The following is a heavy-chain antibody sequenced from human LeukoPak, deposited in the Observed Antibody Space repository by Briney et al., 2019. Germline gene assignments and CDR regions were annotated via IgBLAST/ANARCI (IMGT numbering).Heavy chain of an antibody. J-gene: IGHJ4*02. CDR1: GGSISRGSYY. D-gene: IGHD5-24*01. V-gene: IGHV4-61*02. Sequence: PSQTLSLTCTVSGGSISRGSYYWSWIRQPAGKGLEWIGRIYTSGSTNYNPSLKSRVTISVDTSKNQFSLKLSSVTAADTAVYYCARADGYNSYYWGQGTLVTVSS. CDR2: IYTSGST. CDR3: ARADGYNSYY.